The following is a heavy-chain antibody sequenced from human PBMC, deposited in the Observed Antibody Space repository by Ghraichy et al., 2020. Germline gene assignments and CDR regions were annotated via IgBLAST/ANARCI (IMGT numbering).Heavy chain of an antibody. V-gene: IGHV4-4*09. CDR2: IYTSGST. J-gene: IGHJ4*02. CDR3: ARHGSVAARYDY. D-gene: IGHD6-6*01. CDR1: GGSISSYY. Sequence: SETLSLTCTVSGGSISSYYWSWIRQPPGKGLEWIGYIYTSGSTNYNPSLKSRVTISVDTSKNQFSLKLSSVTAADTAVYYCARHGSVAARYDYWGQGTLVTVSS.